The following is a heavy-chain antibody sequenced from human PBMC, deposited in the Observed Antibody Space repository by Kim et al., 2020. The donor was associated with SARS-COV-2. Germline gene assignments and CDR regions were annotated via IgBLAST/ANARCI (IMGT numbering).Heavy chain of an antibody. CDR1: GFTFSSYG. D-gene: IGHD3-16*01. Sequence: GGSLRLSCAASGFTFSSYGMHWVRQAPGKGLEWVSVIWYDGSNKYYADSVKGRFTISRDNSKNTLYLQMNSLRAEDTAVYYCARDRDDGIVEYYFDYWGQGTLVTVSS. J-gene: IGHJ4*02. CDR2: IWYDGSNK. CDR3: ARDRDDGIVEYYFDY. V-gene: IGHV3-33*01.